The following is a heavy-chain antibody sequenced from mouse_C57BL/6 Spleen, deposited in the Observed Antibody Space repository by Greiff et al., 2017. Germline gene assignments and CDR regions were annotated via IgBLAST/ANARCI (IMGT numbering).Heavy chain of an antibody. CDR1: GYTFTSYW. V-gene: IGHV1-7*01. CDR3: ATTTVVALRGAMDY. D-gene: IGHD1-1*01. J-gene: IGHJ4*01. Sequence: QVQLQQSGAELAKPGASVKLSCKASGYTFTSYWMHWVKQRPGQGLEWIGYINPSSGYTKYNQKCKDKATLTADKSSSTAYMQLSSLTYEDSAVYYCATTTVVALRGAMDYWGQGTSVTVSS. CDR2: INPSSGYT.